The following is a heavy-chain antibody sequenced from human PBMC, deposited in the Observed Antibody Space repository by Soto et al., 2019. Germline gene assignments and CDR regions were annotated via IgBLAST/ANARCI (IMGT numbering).Heavy chain of an antibody. CDR2: LYWDDDK. D-gene: IGHD6-25*01. V-gene: IGHV2-5*02. CDR1: GFSLTTSGVG. J-gene: IGHJ6*02. CDR3: AHTMYSSAPPPYYYYYGMDV. Sequence: QLTLKESGPTLVKPTQTLTLPCPFSGFSLTTSGVGVGWIRQPPSQALEWLALLYWDDDKRYCPSLKSKITITKDTSKNQVVLTMTNKDPVDTATYYCAHTMYSSAPPPYYYYYGMDVWGQGTTVTVS.